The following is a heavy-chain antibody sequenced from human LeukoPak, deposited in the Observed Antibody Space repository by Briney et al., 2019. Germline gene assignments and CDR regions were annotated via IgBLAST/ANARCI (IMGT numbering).Heavy chain of an antibody. J-gene: IGHJ4*02. D-gene: IGHD6-13*01. CDR2: IYYSGST. CDR1: GGSISSYY. CDR3: ARLGSYSSSWYYFDY. Sequence: SETLSLTCTVSGGSISSYYWSWIRQPPGKGLEWIGYIYYSGSTYYNPSLKSRVTISVDTSKNQFSLKLSSVTAADTAVYYCARLGSYSSSWYYFDYWGQGTLVTVSS. V-gene: IGHV4-59*01.